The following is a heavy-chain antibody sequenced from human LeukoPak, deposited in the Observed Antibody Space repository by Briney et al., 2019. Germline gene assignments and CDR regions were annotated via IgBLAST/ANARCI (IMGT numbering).Heavy chain of an antibody. Sequence: PSETLSFTCTVSGGSISSYYWSWIRQPPGKGLEWIGYIYYSGSTNYNPSLKSRVTISVDTSKNQFSLKLSSVTAADTAVYYCGAFRSSSKQYAFDIWGQGTMVTVSS. CDR1: GGSISSYY. CDR3: GAFRSSSKQYAFDI. CDR2: IYYSGST. D-gene: IGHD6-13*01. J-gene: IGHJ3*02. V-gene: IGHV4-59*01.